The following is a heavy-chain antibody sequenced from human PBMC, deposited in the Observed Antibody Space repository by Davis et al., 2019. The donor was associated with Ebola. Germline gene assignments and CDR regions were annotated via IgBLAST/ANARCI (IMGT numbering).Heavy chain of an antibody. Sequence: PGGSLRLSCAVYGGSFSGHYWSWVRQSPRQGLEWIGEISHRGRTTYNPSLLSRVTISVDTSRNQFSRKVNSVTAADTAVYYCARSTTMTTAAFEYWGQGTLVTVSS. CDR2: ISHRGRT. D-gene: IGHD4-11*01. CDR3: ARSTTMTTAAFEY. V-gene: IGHV4-34*01. CDR1: GGSFSGHY. J-gene: IGHJ4*02.